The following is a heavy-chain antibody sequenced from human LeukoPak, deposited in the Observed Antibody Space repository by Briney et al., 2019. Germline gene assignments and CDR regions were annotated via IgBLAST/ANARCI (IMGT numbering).Heavy chain of an antibody. CDR3: AREYPDNGDGWGY. Sequence: GGSLRLSCAASGFTFSSYWMSWVRQAPGKGLEWVANIKQDGSEKYYVDSAKGRFTISRDNAKNSVYLQMNSLRGEDTAVYYCAREYPDNGDGWGYWGQGTLVTVSS. CDR2: IKQDGSEK. D-gene: IGHD1-1*01. J-gene: IGHJ4*02. V-gene: IGHV3-7*01. CDR1: GFTFSSYW.